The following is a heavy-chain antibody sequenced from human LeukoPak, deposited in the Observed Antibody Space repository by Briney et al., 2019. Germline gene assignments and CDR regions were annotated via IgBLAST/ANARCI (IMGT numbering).Heavy chain of an antibody. CDR1: DDSITSYY. Sequence: SETLSLTCTVSDDSITSYYWTWIRQPPGKGLEWIGYIYYIGNTNYNPSLKSRVSISVDTSKNQFSLNLSSVTAADTAVYYCARGGGTSFDAFDIWGHGTMVTVSS. V-gene: IGHV4-59*01. J-gene: IGHJ3*02. CDR2: IYYIGNT. CDR3: ARGGGTSFDAFDI. D-gene: IGHD4-23*01.